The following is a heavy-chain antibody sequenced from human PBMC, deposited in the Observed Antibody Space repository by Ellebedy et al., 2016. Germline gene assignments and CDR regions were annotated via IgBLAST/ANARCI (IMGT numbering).Heavy chain of an antibody. CDR3: VKGSIAVIATCFDY. CDR1: GFSFADYA. Sequence: GGSLRLSCAASGFSFADYAMHWVRQAPGMGLEWVSGISWNRGSMQYADSVKGRFTISRDNAKNSLYLQMNSLRTEDTAFYYCVKGSIAVIATCFDYWGQGTLVTVS. D-gene: IGHD6-19*01. V-gene: IGHV3-9*01. J-gene: IGHJ4*02. CDR2: ISWNRGSM.